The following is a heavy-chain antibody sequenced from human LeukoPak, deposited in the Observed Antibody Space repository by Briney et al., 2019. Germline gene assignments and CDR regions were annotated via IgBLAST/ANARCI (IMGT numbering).Heavy chain of an antibody. D-gene: IGHD3-16*02. J-gene: IGHJ4*02. CDR3: ARHRPYVWGRYREIDY. Sequence: PSETLSLTCAVYGGSFSNYYWSWIRQPPGKGLEWIGEINHSGSTNCNPSLKSRVTISVDTPKNQFSLKLSSVTAADTAVYYCARHRPYVWGRYREIDYWGQGTLVTVSS. CDR1: GGSFSNYY. CDR2: INHSGST. V-gene: IGHV4-34*01.